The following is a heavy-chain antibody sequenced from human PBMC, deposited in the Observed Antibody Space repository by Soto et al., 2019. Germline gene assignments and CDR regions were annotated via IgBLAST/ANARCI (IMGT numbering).Heavy chain of an antibody. Sequence: EVQLLESGGGLVQPGGSLRLSCVASGFTFSTYAMSWVRQAPGKGLEWVSAISAGGGSTYYADSVKGRFTISRDNSMNALYLQMNSLRIEDTAVYYCAHPRGYGVFDAYDIWGQGTMVTVSS. CDR2: ISAGGGST. V-gene: IGHV3-23*01. J-gene: IGHJ3*02. CDR3: AHPRGYGVFDAYDI. CDR1: GFTFSTYA. D-gene: IGHD4-17*01.